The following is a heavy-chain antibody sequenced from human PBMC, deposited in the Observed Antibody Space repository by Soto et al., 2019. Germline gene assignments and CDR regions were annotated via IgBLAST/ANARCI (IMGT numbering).Heavy chain of an antibody. CDR3: TSTIFGVVIPYYYYYGMDV. CDR2: IRIKANSYAT. J-gene: IGHJ6*02. Sequence: GGSRRLSCAASGFTFSGSAMHWVRQASGKGREWVGRIRIKANSYATAYAASVKGRLTISRDDSKNTAYLQMNSLKTEDTAVYYCTSTIFGVVIPYYYYYGMDVWGQGTTVTVSS. V-gene: IGHV3-73*01. D-gene: IGHD3-3*01. CDR1: GFTFSGSA.